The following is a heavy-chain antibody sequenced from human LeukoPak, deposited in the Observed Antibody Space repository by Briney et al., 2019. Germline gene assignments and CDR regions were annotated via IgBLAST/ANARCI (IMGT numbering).Heavy chain of an antibody. Sequence: GASVKVSCKASGYTFTRYDINWVRQATGQGLEWMGWMNPTSGNTGYAQKFQDRVTITRDTSMSTAYMELSSLRSEDTAVYYCARAERRSYDFWGDQHYYYMDVWGEGTTVTVSS. D-gene: IGHD3-3*01. CDR1: GYTFTRYD. V-gene: IGHV1-8*03. CDR3: ARAERRSYDFWGDQHYYYMDV. J-gene: IGHJ6*03. CDR2: MNPTSGNT.